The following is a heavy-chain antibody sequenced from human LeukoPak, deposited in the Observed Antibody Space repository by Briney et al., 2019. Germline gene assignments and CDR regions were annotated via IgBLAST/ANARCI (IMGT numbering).Heavy chain of an antibody. CDR2: INDDGSAT. J-gene: IGHJ4*02. V-gene: IGHV3-74*01. Sequence: GRSLRLSCAASGFTSSNYWMHWVRQVPGKGLVWVSRINDDGSATFYADSVKGRFTISRDNAKNTLFLQMSSLRAEDTAVYFCAREILAPGETHDYWGQGTLVTVSS. CDR3: AREILAPGETHDY. CDR1: GFTSSNYW.